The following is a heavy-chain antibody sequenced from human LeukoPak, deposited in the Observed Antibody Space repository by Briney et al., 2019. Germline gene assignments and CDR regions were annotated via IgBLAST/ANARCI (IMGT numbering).Heavy chain of an antibody. Sequence: PGGSLRLSCAASGFSVSSNYMTWVRQAPGKGLEWVSVIYSGGRTYYADSVKGRFTISRDNSKNTLYLQMNSLRVEDTAVYFCAREATSGGRHDRGFDIWGQGTMVTVSS. D-gene: IGHD2-15*01. V-gene: IGHV3-53*01. CDR1: GFSVSSNY. CDR2: IYSGGRT. CDR3: AREATSGGRHDRGFDI. J-gene: IGHJ3*02.